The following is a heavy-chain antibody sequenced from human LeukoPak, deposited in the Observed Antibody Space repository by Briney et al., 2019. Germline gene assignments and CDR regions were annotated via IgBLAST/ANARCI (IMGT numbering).Heavy chain of an antibody. J-gene: IGHJ4*02. V-gene: IGHV3-33*06. CDR3: AKERFCSGGSCYASHDLH. Sequence: GGSLRLSCAASGFTFSSYGMHWVRQAPGKGLEWVAVILNDGSQEKYADSVKGRFTISRDNSKNTLFLQMSSLRVEDTAIYYCAKERFCSGGSCYASHDLHWGQGILVTVSS. CDR2: ILNDGSQE. CDR1: GFTFSSYG. D-gene: IGHD2-15*01.